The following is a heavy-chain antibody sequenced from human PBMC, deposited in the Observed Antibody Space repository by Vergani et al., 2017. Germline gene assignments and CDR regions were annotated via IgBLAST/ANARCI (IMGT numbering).Heavy chain of an antibody. CDR1: GYTFTSYG. D-gene: IGHD3-3*01. J-gene: IGHJ5*02. CDR2: ISAYNGNT. CDR3: AGGIGRAIFGVVIMGESNWFDP. V-gene: IGHV1-18*01. Sequence: QVQLVQSGAEVKKPGASVKVSCKASGYTFTSYGISWVRQAPGQGLEWMGWISAYNGNTNYAQKLQGRVTMTTDTSTSPAYMELRSLRSDDTAVYYCAGGIGRAIFGVVIMGESNWFDPWGQGTLVTVSS.